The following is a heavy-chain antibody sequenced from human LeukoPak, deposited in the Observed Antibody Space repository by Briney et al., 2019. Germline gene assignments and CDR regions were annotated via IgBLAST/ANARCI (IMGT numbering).Heavy chain of an antibody. CDR1: GSTFSDHY. V-gene: IGHV3-72*01. CDR3: TRTHMYSGRYYFDY. CDR2: TRDKAHSHTT. J-gene: IGHJ4*02. Sequence: GGSLRLSCAASGSTFSDHYMDWVRQAPGKGLEWVGRTRDKAHSHTTEYAASVKGRFTISRDDSKNSMYLQMNSLKTEDTAVYYCTRTHMYSGRYYFDYWGQGTLVTVSS. D-gene: IGHD1-26*01.